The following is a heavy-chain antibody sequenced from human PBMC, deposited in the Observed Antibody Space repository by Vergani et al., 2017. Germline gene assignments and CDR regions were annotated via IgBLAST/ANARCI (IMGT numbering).Heavy chain of an antibody. CDR2: IYYSGST. CDR3: AGIPLGSYGWSYYYYYGMDV. Sequence: QVQLQESGPGLVKPSETLSLTCTVSGGSISSYYWSWIRQPPGKGLEWIGYIYYSGSTNYNPSLKSRVTISVDTSKNQFSLKLSSVTAADTAVYYCAGIPLGSYGWSYYYYYGMDVWGQGTTVTVSS. V-gene: IGHV4-59*01. J-gene: IGHJ6*02. D-gene: IGHD5-18*01. CDR1: GGSISSYY.